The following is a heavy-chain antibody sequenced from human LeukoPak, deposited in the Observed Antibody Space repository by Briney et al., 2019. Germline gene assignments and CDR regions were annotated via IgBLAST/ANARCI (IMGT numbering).Heavy chain of an antibody. CDR2: ISSSGSTI. V-gene: IGHV3-11*01. J-gene: IGHJ6*02. Sequence: GGSLRLSCAASGFTFSDYYMSWIRQAPGKGLEWVSYISSSGSTIYYADSVKGRFTISRDNAKNSLYLQMNSPRAEDTAVYYCARVQPGAYYYYGMDVWGQGTTVTVSS. CDR1: GFTFSDYY. D-gene: IGHD1-14*01. CDR3: ARVQPGAYYYYGMDV.